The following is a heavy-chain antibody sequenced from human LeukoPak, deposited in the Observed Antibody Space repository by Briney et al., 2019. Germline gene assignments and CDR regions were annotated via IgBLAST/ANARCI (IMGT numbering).Heavy chain of an antibody. CDR3: ARAIRFGELEGDY. V-gene: IGHV3-21*01. CDR2: ISSISSYI. CDR1: GFTFSSYS. D-gene: IGHD3-10*01. Sequence: VGSLRLSCAASGFTFSSYSMNWVRQAPGKGLEWVSSISSISSYIYYADSVKGRFTLSRDNAKNSLYLQMNSLRAAETAVYYCARAIRFGELEGDYWGQGTLVTVSS. J-gene: IGHJ4*02.